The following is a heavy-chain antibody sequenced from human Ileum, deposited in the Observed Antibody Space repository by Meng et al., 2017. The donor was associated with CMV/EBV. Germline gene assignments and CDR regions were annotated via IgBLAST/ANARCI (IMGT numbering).Heavy chain of an antibody. J-gene: IGHJ4*02. CDR3: DRGYSSGWNYFHS. Sequence: QLERAGLGLVRPLQTLSLTCTASGASISSGDFCWSWIREPPGKGLEYIGYIDNRASINYNPYLKVRVTMSMDKYKNQFSLKLTSVTAADMDVYFCDRGYSSGWNYFHSWGQGTLVTVSS. V-gene: IGHV4-30-4*01. D-gene: IGHD6-19*01. CDR1: GASISSGDFC. CDR2: IDNRASI.